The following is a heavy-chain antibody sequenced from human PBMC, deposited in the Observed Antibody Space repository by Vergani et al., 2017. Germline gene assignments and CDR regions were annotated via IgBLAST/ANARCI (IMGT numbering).Heavy chain of an antibody. CDR2: ISSSSPGT. CDR1: GLTFTSCA. V-gene: IGHV3-23*01. D-gene: IGHD3-16*02. CDR3: ARDRPGQPPFYDYIWGSYRSEGY. Sequence: EVQLLESGGGLVQPGGSLRLSCAASGLTFTSCAVTWVRQAPGKGLEWVSTISSSSPGTYYADSVKGRFTISRENSKNSVFLQMTSLRAEDTAVYYCARDRPGQPPFYDYIWGSYRSEGYWGQGTLVTVSS. J-gene: IGHJ4*02.